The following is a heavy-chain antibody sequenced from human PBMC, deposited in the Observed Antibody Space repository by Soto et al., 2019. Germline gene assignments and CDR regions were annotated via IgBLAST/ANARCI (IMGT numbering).Heavy chain of an antibody. J-gene: IGHJ3*02. Sequence: QVQLVQSGAEVKKPGASVKVSCRASGYTFTDYYIHWVRQAPGQGLEWLGWVNPNRGGTEYAQEFQGRVIMTRDTSISTAYMELSSLTSDDTAVYFCARSPGKYDQRENDAFNIWGQGTLVTVSS. CDR3: ARSPGKYDQRENDAFNI. D-gene: IGHD3-16*01. CDR2: VNPNRGGT. V-gene: IGHV1-2*02. CDR1: GYTFTDYY.